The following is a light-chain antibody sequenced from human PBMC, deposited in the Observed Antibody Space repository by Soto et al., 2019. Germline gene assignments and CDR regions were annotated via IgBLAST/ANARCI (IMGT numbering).Light chain of an antibody. J-gene: IGLJ1*01. V-gene: IGLV2-14*01. CDR2: EVS. Sequence: QSVLTQPASVSGSPRQSITISCTGTSSDVGGYSYVSWYQHHPGKAPKLMIYEVSNRPSGVSNRFSGSKSGNTASLTISGLQAEDEADYYCCSYVSSKTYLFGTGTKVTVL. CDR3: CSYVSSKTYL. CDR1: SSDVGGYSY.